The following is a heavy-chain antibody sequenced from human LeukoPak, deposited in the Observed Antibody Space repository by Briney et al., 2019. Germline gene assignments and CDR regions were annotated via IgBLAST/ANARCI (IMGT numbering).Heavy chain of an antibody. CDR2: IYYSGST. CDR3: AILTGPSKGDY. D-gene: IGHD3-9*01. CDR1: GGSISSYY. V-gene: IGHV4-59*08. Sequence: SGPTLVKPSETLSLTCTVSGGSISSYYWSWIRQPPEKGLEWIGYIYYSGSTNYNPSLKSRITISVDTSKNQFSLKLSSVTAADTAVYYCAILTGPSKGDYWGQGTLVTVSS. J-gene: IGHJ4*02.